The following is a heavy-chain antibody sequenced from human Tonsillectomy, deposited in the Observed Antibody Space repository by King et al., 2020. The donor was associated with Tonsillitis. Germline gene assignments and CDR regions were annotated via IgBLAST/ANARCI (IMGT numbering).Heavy chain of an antibody. CDR2: IYGGTIT. CDR3: ARAPVDTAPSY. V-gene: IGHV3-66*01. CDR1: GFTVSSNY. Sequence: VQLVESGGGLVQPGGSLRLSCAASGFTVSSNYMSWVRQAPGKGLEWVSVIYGGTITYYVASVKGRFTISRDNSKNTLYLQMNSLRAEDTSVYYCARAPVDTAPSYCGQGTLVTVSS. D-gene: IGHD5-18*01. J-gene: IGHJ4*02.